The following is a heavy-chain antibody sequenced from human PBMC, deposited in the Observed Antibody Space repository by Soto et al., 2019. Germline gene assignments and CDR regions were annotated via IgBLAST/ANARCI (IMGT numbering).Heavy chain of an antibody. CDR1: GGTFSSYT. D-gene: IGHD4-17*01. CDR3: ASLHGDYETGDDY. J-gene: IGHJ4*02. CDR2: IIPILGIA. V-gene: IGHV1-69*02. Sequence: GASVKVSCKASGGTFSSYTISWVRQAPGQGLEWMGRIIPILGIANYAQKFQGRVTITADKSTSTAYMELSSLRSEDTAVYYCASLHGDYETGDDYWGQGTLVTVSS.